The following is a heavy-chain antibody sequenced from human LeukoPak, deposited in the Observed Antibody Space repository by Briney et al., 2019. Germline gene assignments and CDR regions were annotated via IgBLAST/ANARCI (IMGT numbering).Heavy chain of an antibody. CDR1: GGSISSYY. J-gene: IGHJ4*02. CDR3: ARGLNYYGSGSLKFDY. Sequence: PSETLSLTCTVSGGSISSYYWSWFRQPPGKGLEWIGYIYSSGSTTYNPSLKSRVTISVDTSKNQFSLRLSSVTAADTAVYYCARGLNYYGSGSLKFDYWGQGTLVTVSS. CDR2: IYSSGST. D-gene: IGHD3-10*01. V-gene: IGHV4-59*12.